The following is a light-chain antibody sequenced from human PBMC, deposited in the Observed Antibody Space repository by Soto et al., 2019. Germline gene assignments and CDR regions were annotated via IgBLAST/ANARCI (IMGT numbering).Light chain of an antibody. Sequence: PGERATLSCRASQRVTSGYLAWYQQKPGQAPSLLVYRASSRATGIPDRFSGSGSGTDFTLTISRLEPEDFAVYYCQQYGNSPRTFGQGTKVEIK. V-gene: IGKV3-20*01. CDR1: QRVTSGY. CDR2: RAS. J-gene: IGKJ1*01. CDR3: QQYGNSPRT.